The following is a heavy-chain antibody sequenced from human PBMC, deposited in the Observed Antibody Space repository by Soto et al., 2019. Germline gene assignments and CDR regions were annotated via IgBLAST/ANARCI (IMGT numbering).Heavy chain of an antibody. J-gene: IGHJ4*02. Sequence: GGSLRLSCEASGFTFSSYGMHWVRQAPGKGLEWVAVIWFDGSKKYYADSVKGRFTISRDNSKNTLYLQMNSLRAEDTAVYYCARDYGGSLPDYWGQGTLVTVSS. CDR1: GFTFSSYG. V-gene: IGHV3-33*01. CDR2: IWFDGSKK. CDR3: ARDYGGSLPDY. D-gene: IGHD2-15*01.